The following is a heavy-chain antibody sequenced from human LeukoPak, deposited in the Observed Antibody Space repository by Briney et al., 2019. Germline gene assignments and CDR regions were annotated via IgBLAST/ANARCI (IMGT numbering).Heavy chain of an antibody. CDR3: ARAHVAGTYYFDY. V-gene: IGHV1-69*01. Sequence: SVKVSCTASGGTFSSYAISWVRQAPGQGLEWMGGIIPIFGTANYAQKFQGRVTITADGSTSTAYMELSSLRSEDTAVYYCARAHVAGTYYFDYWGQGTLVTVSS. CDR2: IIPIFGTA. CDR1: GGTFSSYA. D-gene: IGHD6-19*01. J-gene: IGHJ4*02.